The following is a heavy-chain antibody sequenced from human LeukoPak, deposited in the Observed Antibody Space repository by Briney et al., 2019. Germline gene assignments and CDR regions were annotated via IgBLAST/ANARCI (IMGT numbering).Heavy chain of an antibody. J-gene: IGHJ3*01. V-gene: IGHV3-48*04. CDR2: IDSGSSVI. Sequence: PGGSLTLSCVASGFTFSSYNIHWVRQAPGKGLEWVAYIDSGSSVIKYADSVKGRFTVSRGNTQNSLYLQLNNLRVEDTAVYYCAREVTVTPDALDVWGQGTMVTVSS. CDR1: GFTFSSYN. D-gene: IGHD5-18*01. CDR3: AREVTVTPDALDV.